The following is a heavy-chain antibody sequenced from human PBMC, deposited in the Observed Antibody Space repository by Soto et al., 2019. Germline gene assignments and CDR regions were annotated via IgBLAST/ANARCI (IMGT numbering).Heavy chain of an antibody. Sequence: GGSLRLSCAASGFTFSDYYMSWIRQAPGKGLEWVSYISSSGSTIYYVDSVKGRFTISRDNAKNSLYLQMNSLRAEDTAVYYCARDQYYYDSSGYYFGSWFDPWGQGTLVTVSS. CDR1: GFTFSDYY. J-gene: IGHJ5*02. CDR2: ISSSGSTI. CDR3: ARDQYYYDSSGYYFGSWFDP. D-gene: IGHD3-22*01. V-gene: IGHV3-11*01.